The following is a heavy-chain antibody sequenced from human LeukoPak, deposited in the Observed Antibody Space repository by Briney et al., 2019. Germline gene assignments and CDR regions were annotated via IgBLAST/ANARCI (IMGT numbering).Heavy chain of an antibody. CDR2: ISSSGSTI. Sequence: GGSLRLSCAASGFTFSDYYMSWIRQAPGKGLEWVSYISSSGSTIYYADSVKGRFTISRGNAKNSLYLQMNSLRAEDTAVYYCARAITMIVVVTRGIDYWGQGTLVTVSS. D-gene: IGHD3-22*01. J-gene: IGHJ4*02. CDR1: GFTFSDYY. CDR3: ARAITMIVVVTRGIDY. V-gene: IGHV3-11*04.